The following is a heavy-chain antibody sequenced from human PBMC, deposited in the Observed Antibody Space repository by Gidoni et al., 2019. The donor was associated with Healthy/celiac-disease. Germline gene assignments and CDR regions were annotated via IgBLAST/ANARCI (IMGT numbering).Heavy chain of an antibody. D-gene: IGHD3-10*01. CDR1: GYSISSGYY. V-gene: IGHV4-38-2*02. CDR2: IYHSGST. Sequence: QVQLQESGPGLVKPSETLSLTCTVSGYSISSGYYWGWIRQPPGKGLEWIGSIYHSGSTYYNPSLKSRVTIPVDTSKNQFSLKLSSVTAADTAVYYCARVGVLWFGEPYDYWGQGTLVTVSS. J-gene: IGHJ4*02. CDR3: ARVGVLWFGEPYDY.